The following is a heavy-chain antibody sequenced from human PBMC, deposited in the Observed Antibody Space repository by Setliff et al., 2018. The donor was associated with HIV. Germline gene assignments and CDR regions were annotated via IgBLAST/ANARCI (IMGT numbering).Heavy chain of an antibody. D-gene: IGHD1-7*01. CDR1: GGSISSSSYY. CDR2: SYYSGST. V-gene: IGHV4-39*07. J-gene: IGHJ6*03. CDR3: ARHRGMPGTTWYNHYMDV. Sequence: SETLSLTCTVSGGSISSSSYYWGWIRQPPGKGLEWIGSSYYSGSTDHNPSLKRRVSISLDTSKNQFSLRLNSATAADTAVYYCARHRGMPGTTWYNHYMDVWGTGATVTVSS.